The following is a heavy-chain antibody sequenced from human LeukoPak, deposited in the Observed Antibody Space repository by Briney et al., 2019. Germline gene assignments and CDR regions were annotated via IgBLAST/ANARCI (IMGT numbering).Heavy chain of an antibody. Sequence: GGSLRLSCAASGFTFSSYSMSWVRQAPGKGLEWVANIKQDGSEKYYVDSVKGRFTISRDNAKNSLYLQMNSLRAEDTAVYYCARIEYHPARGFDPWGQGTLVTVSS. CDR2: IKQDGSEK. D-gene: IGHD2-2*01. J-gene: IGHJ5*02. CDR3: ARIEYHPARGFDP. V-gene: IGHV3-7*01. CDR1: GFTFSSYS.